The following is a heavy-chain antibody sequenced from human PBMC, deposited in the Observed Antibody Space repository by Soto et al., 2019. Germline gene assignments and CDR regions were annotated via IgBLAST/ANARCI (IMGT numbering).Heavy chain of an antibody. J-gene: IGHJ4*02. CDR3: AREGADYHFDF. CDR1: GFTFSSDV. Sequence: QVQLVESGGGVVQPGRSLRLSCAASGFTFSSDVMHWVRQAPGKGLEWVAAIWSDGRNKYYADSVKGRFTISRDNSKNTLYLQVNSLGAEDTAVYYCAREGADYHFDFWGQGTLVTVSS. V-gene: IGHV3-33*01. CDR2: IWSDGRNK. D-gene: IGHD1-26*01.